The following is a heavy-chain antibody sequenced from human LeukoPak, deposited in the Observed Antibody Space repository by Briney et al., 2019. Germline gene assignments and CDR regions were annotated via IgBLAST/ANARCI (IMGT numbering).Heavy chain of an antibody. D-gene: IGHD1/OR15-1a*01. CDR2: INPNSGGT. CDR3: ARDNNADY. J-gene: IGHJ4*02. CDR1: GYTFTGYY. Sequence: GRSLRLSCAASGYTFTGYYMHWVRQAPGQGLEWMGWINPNSGGTNYAQKFQGRVTMTRDTSISTAYMELSSLRADDTALYFCARDNNADYWGQGTLVTVSS. V-gene: IGHV1-2*02.